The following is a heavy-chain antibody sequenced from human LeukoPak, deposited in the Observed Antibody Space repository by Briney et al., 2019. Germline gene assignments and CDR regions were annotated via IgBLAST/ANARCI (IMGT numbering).Heavy chain of an antibody. CDR2: IIPILGIA. CDR3: ARGGELYSGNWFDP. D-gene: IGHD3-16*01. CDR1: GGTFSSYA. J-gene: IGHJ5*02. Sequence: GASVKVSCKASGGTFSSYAISWVRQAPGQGLEWMGRIIPILGIANYAQKFQGRVTITADKSTSTAYMELSSLRSEDTAVYYCARGGELYSGNWFDPWGQGTLVTVSS. V-gene: IGHV1-69*04.